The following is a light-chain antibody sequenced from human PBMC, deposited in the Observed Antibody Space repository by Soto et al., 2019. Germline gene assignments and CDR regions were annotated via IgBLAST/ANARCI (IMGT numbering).Light chain of an antibody. CDR1: QTISSW. CDR2: KAS. V-gene: IGKV1-5*03. CDR3: QHYNSYSEA. Sequence: DIPITQSPCALAVSAVDGVSITSRASQTISSWLAWYQQKPGKAPKLLIYKASTLKSGVPSRFSGSGSGTEFTLTISSLQPDDFATYYCQHYNSYSEAFGQGTKVE. J-gene: IGKJ1*01.